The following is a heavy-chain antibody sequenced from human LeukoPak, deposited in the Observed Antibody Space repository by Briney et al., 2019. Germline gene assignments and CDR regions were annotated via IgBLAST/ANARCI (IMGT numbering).Heavy chain of an antibody. CDR1: GFTFSSYG. J-gene: IGHJ4*02. Sequence: GGSLRLSCAASGFTFSSYGMHWVRQAPGKGLEWVAAISYDGSNKYYADSVKGRFTISRDNSKNTLYLQMNSLRAEDTAVYYCAKDNPGGFDYWGQGTLVTVSS. D-gene: IGHD3-10*01. CDR2: ISYDGSNK. CDR3: AKDNPGGFDY. V-gene: IGHV3-30*18.